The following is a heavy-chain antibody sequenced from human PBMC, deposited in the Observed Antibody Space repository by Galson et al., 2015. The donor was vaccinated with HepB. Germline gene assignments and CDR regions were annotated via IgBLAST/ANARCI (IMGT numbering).Heavy chain of an antibody. Sequence: SVTVSCKASGGTFNSYAISWVRQAPGQGLEWMGGIIPIFGTANYAQKFQGRVTITADESTSTAYMELSSLRSEDTAVYYCTKSGGYSYVSDYWGQGTLVTVSS. CDR1: GGTFNSYA. CDR3: TKSGGYSYVSDY. CDR2: IIPIFGTA. V-gene: IGHV1-69*13. J-gene: IGHJ4*02. D-gene: IGHD5-18*01.